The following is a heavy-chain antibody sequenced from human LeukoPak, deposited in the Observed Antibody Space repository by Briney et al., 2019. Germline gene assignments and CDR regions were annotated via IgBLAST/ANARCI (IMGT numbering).Heavy chain of an antibody. J-gene: IGHJ4*02. CDR2: ISGSSSST. D-gene: IGHD6-13*01. CDR3: ARTLYSNSFGPEDY. V-gene: IGHV3-21*01. Sequence: PGGSLRLSCAASGFTFSTYAMNWVRQAPGKGLEWVSAISGSSSSTYYADSVKGRFTISRDNAKNSLYLQMNSLRAEDTAVYYCARTLYSNSFGPEDYWGQGTLVTVSS. CDR1: GFTFSTYA.